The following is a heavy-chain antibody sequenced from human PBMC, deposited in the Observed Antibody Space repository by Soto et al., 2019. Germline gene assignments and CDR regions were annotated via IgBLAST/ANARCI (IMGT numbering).Heavy chain of an antibody. CDR2: INAGNGNT. J-gene: IGHJ3*02. CDR3: ARSEYYFDSSGYRAFDI. D-gene: IGHD3-22*01. CDR1: GYGFTTHA. V-gene: IGHV1-3*01. Sequence: QIQLVQSGAEVKKPGASVKVSCKTSGYGFTTHAMHWVRQAPGERLEWMGWINAGNGNTKYLEKFQGRVTITRDTSASTAYMELNSLRSEDTAVYYCARSEYYFDSSGYRAFDIWCQGTMVTVSS.